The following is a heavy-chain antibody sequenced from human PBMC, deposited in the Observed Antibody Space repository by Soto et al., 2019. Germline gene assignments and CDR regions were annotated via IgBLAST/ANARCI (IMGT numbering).Heavy chain of an antibody. CDR2: ITGGGDT. D-gene: IGHD3-16*01. J-gene: IGHJ4*02. CDR1: GFPFNTFE. CDR3: VGGGLSFFDY. V-gene: IGHV3-48*03. Sequence: PGGSLRLSCAASGFPFNTFEMNWIRQVPGKGLEWLSYITGGGDTYYADSVKGRFTISRDNAKNSLYLQMTSLRVEDTAVYFCVGGGLSFFDYWGQGALVTVSS.